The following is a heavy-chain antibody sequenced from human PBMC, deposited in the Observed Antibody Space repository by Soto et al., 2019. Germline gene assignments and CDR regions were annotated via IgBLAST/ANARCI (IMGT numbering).Heavy chain of an antibody. J-gene: IGHJ6*02. Sequence: QVQLVQSGAEVKKPGSSVKVSCKASGGTFSSYTISWVRQAPGQGLEWMGRIIPILGIANYAQKFQGRVTITADKPKSTAYMELSSLRSEDTAVYYCARGVSGMDVWGQGTTVNVSS. CDR3: ARGVSGMDV. D-gene: IGHD6-13*01. CDR1: GGTFSSYT. CDR2: IIPILGIA. V-gene: IGHV1-69*02.